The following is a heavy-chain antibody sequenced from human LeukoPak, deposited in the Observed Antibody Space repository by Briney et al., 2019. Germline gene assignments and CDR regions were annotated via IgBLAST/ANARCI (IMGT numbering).Heavy chain of an antibody. CDR1: GGSISSGGYY. Sequence: SETLSLTCTVSGGSISSGGYYWSWIRQHPGKGLEWIGYIYYSGSTYYNPSLKSRVTISVDTSKNQFSLKPSSVTAADTAVYYCARTFYGDYVLDAFDIWGQGTMVTVSS. CDR3: ARTFYGDYVLDAFDI. V-gene: IGHV4-31*03. J-gene: IGHJ3*02. CDR2: IYYSGST. D-gene: IGHD4-17*01.